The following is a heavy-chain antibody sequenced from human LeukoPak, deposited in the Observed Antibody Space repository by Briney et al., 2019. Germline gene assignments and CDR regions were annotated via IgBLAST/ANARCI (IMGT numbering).Heavy chain of an antibody. D-gene: IGHD5-24*01. CDR3: ARSKRWLQRHFDY. V-gene: IGHV4-59*12. Sequence: SETLSLTCTVSGGSISSYYWSWIRQPPGKGLEWIGYIYYSGSTNYNPSLKSRVTISVDTSKNQFSLKLSSVTAADTAVYYCARSKRWLQRHFDYWGQGTLVTVSS. CDR2: IYYSGST. J-gene: IGHJ4*02. CDR1: GGSISSYY.